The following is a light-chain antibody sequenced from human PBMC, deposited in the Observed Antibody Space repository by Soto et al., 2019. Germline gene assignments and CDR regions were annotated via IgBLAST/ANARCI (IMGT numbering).Light chain of an antibody. J-gene: IGKJ5*01. CDR1: QSIHTS. CDR2: DST. V-gene: IGKV3-11*01. Sequence: VLTQSPATLSLTPGERATLSCRASQSIHTSLAWYQQKSGKPPRLVIYDSTLRANGVPDRFGGSRSGTEFTLTINSLEPEDFAMYYRPARTVWLPIPFGQGTRLE. CDR3: PARTVWLPIP.